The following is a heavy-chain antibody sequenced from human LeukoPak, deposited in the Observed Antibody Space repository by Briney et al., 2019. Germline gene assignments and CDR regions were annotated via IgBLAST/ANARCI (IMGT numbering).Heavy chain of an antibody. Sequence: ASVKVSCEVSGYTLTELSMHWVGQAPGKGLEWMGGFDPEDGETIYAQKFQGRVTMTEDTSTDTTCMELSSLRSEDTAVYDCATALYDYVWGSYRPFDYWGQGTLVTVSS. D-gene: IGHD3-16*02. V-gene: IGHV1-24*01. J-gene: IGHJ4*02. CDR3: ATALYDYVWGSYRPFDY. CDR2: FDPEDGET. CDR1: GYTLTELS.